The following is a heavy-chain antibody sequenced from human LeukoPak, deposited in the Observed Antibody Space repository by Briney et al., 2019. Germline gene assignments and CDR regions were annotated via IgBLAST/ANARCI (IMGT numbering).Heavy chain of an antibody. J-gene: IGHJ4*02. D-gene: IGHD3-22*01. Sequence: GGSLRLSCAASGFTFSSYAMSWVRQAPGKGLEWVSAISGSGGSTYYADSVKGRFTISRDNSKNTLYLQMNSLRAEDTAVYYCARGSHSSGYYSDYFDYWGQGTLVTVSS. CDR3: ARGSHSSGYYSDYFDY. CDR1: GFTFSSYA. CDR2: ISGSGGST. V-gene: IGHV3-23*01.